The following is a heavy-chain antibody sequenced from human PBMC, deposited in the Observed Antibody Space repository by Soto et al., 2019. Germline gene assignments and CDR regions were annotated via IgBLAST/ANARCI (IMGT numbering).Heavy chain of an antibody. V-gene: IGHV3-48*02. CDR3: AREGSPTSYCSSTSCYGMDV. CDR2: ISSSSSTI. J-gene: IGHJ6*02. Sequence: GSLRLSCAASGXTVSSYSMDWVRQAPGKGLEWVSYISSSSSTIYYADSVKGRLTIYRHNAKNSLYLQMNSLRDEETAVYYCAREGSPTSYCSSTSCYGMDVWGQGTTVTVS. CDR1: GXTVSSYS. D-gene: IGHD2-2*01.